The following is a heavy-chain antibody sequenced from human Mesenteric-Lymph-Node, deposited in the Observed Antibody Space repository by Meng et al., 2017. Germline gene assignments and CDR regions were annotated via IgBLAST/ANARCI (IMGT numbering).Heavy chain of an antibody. D-gene: IGHD6-13*01. CDR3: AREEGPSSSWYVDY. V-gene: IGHV1-2*06. CDR1: GYTFTGYY. Sequence: QVQLVQSGAEVKKPGPSVRVPGKASGYTFTGYYMHWVRQAPGQGLEWMGRINPNSGGTNYAQKFQGRVTMTRDTSISTAYMELSRLRSDDTAVYYCAREEGPSSSWYVDYWGQGTLVTVSS. J-gene: IGHJ4*02. CDR2: INPNSGGT.